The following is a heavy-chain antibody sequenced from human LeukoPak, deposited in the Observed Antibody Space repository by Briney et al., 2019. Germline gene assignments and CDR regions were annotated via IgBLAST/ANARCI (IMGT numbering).Heavy chain of an antibody. V-gene: IGHV1-18*01. D-gene: IGHD4-17*01. CDR1: GYTFTSYS. CDR3: ASALDYGDEFDY. CDR2: ISAYNGNT. Sequence: GASVKVSCKASGYTFTSYSVHWVRQAPGQGLEWMGWISAYNGNTNYAQKLQGRVTMTTDTSTSTAYMELRSLRSDDTAVYYCASALDYGDEFDYWGQGTLVTVSS. J-gene: IGHJ4*02.